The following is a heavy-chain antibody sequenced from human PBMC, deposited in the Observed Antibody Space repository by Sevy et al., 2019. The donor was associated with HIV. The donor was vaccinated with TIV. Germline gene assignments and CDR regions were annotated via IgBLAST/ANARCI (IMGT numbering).Heavy chain of an antibody. CDR2: ISWDGGRT. CDR3: AKEALGLRLGELSSYFDY. J-gene: IGHJ4*02. D-gene: IGHD3-16*02. V-gene: IGHV3-43D*03. Sequence: GGSLRLSCAASGFTIDDYAMHWVRQAPGKGLEWVSLISWDGGRTYYADSVKGRFTFSRDNSKNSLYLQMNSLRAEDNALYYCAKEALGLRLGELSSYFDYWGQGTLVTVSS. CDR1: GFTIDDYA.